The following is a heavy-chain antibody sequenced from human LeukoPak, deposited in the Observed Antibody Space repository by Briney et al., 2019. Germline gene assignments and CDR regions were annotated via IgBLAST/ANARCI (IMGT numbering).Heavy chain of an antibody. Sequence: ASVKVSCKASGYTFTGYYIHWVRQAPGQGLEWMGWINPNSGGTNYAQKFQGRVTMTRDTSISTAYMELSRLRSDDTAVYYCARDQGPDCTNGVCYASYMDVWGKGTTVTVSS. CDR2: INPNSGGT. V-gene: IGHV1-2*02. J-gene: IGHJ6*03. D-gene: IGHD2-8*01. CDR3: ARDQGPDCTNGVCYASYMDV. CDR1: GYTFTGYY.